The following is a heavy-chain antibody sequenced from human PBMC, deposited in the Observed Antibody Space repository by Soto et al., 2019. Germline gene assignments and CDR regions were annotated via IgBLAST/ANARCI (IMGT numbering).Heavy chain of an antibody. CDR3: AREEAGYGSAGYY. J-gene: IGHJ4*02. CDR2: INPNSGGT. D-gene: IGHD3-9*01. CDR1: GYTFTGYY. Sequence: ASVKVSCKAPGYTFTGYYMHWVRQAPGQGLEWMGWINPNSGGTNYAQKFQGRVTMTRDTSISTAYMELSRLRSDDTAVYYCAREEAGYGSAGYYWGQGTLVTVSS. V-gene: IGHV1-2*02.